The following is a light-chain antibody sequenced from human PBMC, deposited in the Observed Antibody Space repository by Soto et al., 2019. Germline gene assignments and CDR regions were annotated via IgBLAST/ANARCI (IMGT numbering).Light chain of an antibody. Sequence: IVMTQSPAPLSVSPGERATLSCRASQRVSSDVAWYQQKPGQAPRLLIYGASTRATGIPARFSGSGSGTEFTLIINSLQSEDVAPYYCQQYNNWPWTFGQGTKVEIK. CDR1: QRVSSD. V-gene: IGKV3-15*01. J-gene: IGKJ1*01. CDR2: GAS. CDR3: QQYNNWPWT.